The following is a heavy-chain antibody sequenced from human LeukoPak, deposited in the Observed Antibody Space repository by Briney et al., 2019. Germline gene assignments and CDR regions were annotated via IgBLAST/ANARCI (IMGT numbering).Heavy chain of an antibody. CDR2: INPNSGGT. Sequence: ASVKVPCKASGYTFTGYYMHWVRQAPGQGLEWMGRINPNSGGTNYAQKFQGRVTMTRDTSISTAYMELSRLRSDDTAVYYCARAPRGFSSGDGSFVDYWGQGTLVTVSS. CDR3: ARAPRGFSSGDGSFVDY. V-gene: IGHV1-2*06. D-gene: IGHD6-19*01. CDR1: GYTFTGYY. J-gene: IGHJ4*02.